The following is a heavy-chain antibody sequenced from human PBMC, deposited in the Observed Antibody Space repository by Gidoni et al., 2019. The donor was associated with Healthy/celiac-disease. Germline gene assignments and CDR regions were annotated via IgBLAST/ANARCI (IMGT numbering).Heavy chain of an antibody. J-gene: IGHJ4*02. CDR1: GFTFDDYA. D-gene: IGHD5-18*01. V-gene: IGHV3-9*01. CDR2: ISWNSRSI. CDR3: AKVFGYSYGHFVY. Sequence: EVQLVESGGGWVQPGRSLRLSCAASGFTFDDYAMHWVRQAPGKGLEGGSGISWNSRSIGYADSVQGRFTISRDNAKNSLYLQVNSLRAEDPALYSCAKVFGYSYGHFVYLGQGTLVTVSS.